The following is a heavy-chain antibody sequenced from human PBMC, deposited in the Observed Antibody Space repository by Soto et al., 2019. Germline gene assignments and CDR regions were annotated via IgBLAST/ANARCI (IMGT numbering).Heavy chain of an antibody. CDR2: TRNKANSYTT. V-gene: IGHV3-72*01. J-gene: IGHJ3*02. D-gene: IGHD3-9*01. CDR1: GFTFSDHY. CDR3: AREIYDILTGTDAFDI. Sequence: PVRSLRLFCAASGFTFSDHYMDWVRQAPGKGLEWVGRTRNKANSYTTEYAASVKGRFTISRDDSKNSLYLQMNSLKTEDTAVYYCAREIYDILTGTDAFDIWGQGTMVTVSS.